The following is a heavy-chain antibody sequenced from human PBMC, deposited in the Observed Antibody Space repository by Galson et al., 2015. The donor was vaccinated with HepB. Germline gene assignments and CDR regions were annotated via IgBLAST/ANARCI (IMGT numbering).Heavy chain of an antibody. Sequence: ETLSLTCSVSGGSISSYYWRWIRQPPGQELEWIGYIYYSGSTNYNPSLTSRVTLSVDTSKHEFSLKLRSVTAADTGLYYCARWCDCSGGNCPQWGGDAFDSWGQGTLVPVSS. J-gene: IGHJ3*02. D-gene: IGHD2-15*01. CDR1: GGSISSYY. CDR3: ARWCDCSGGNCPQWGGDAFDS. V-gene: IGHV4-59*01. CDR2: IYYSGST.